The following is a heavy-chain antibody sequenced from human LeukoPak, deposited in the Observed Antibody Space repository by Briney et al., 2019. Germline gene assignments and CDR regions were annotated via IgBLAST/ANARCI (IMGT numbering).Heavy chain of an antibody. CDR2: VNPNSGDT. J-gene: IGHJ4*02. V-gene: IGHV1-8*01. Sequence: ASVKVSFKASGYTFTSYNVNWVRQATGQGLELVGWVNPNSGDTVYAQKFRGRVTMTRDTSISTAYMELSSLRSEDTAVYYCARAVGAPRHFDYWGQGTLVTVSS. D-gene: IGHD1-26*01. CDR1: GYTFTSYN. CDR3: ARAVGAPRHFDY.